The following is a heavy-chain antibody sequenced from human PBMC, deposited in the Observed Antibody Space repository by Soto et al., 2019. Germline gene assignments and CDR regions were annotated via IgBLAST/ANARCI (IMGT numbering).Heavy chain of an antibody. CDR2: INPDNGNT. CDR3: ARGIYGQVFVIPPNWFDP. Sequence: QVQLVQSGAEVKKPGASVKVSCKASGYTFTSYAMHWVRQAPGQRLEWMGWINPDNGNTKYSQNFQGRLTFTSDTSAGTAYMDLSSLRSEDTAVYYCARGIYGQVFVIPPNWFDPWGQGTLVTVSS. J-gene: IGHJ5*02. D-gene: IGHD3-3*01. CDR1: GYTFTSYA. V-gene: IGHV1-3*01.